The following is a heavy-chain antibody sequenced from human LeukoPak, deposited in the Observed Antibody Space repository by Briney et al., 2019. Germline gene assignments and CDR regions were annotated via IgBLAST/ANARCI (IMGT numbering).Heavy chain of an antibody. Sequence: GGSLRLSCEAFGFTFNNAWMHWVRQVPGKGLVWVSLINPSGSFTTYADSVKGRFTISRDNAKNRLYMQMNSLRVEDTAVYYCARDMIRGVIKNWGQGTLVTVSS. V-gene: IGHV3-74*01. CDR3: ARDMIRGVIKN. J-gene: IGHJ4*02. D-gene: IGHD3-10*01. CDR2: INPSGSFT. CDR1: GFTFNNAW.